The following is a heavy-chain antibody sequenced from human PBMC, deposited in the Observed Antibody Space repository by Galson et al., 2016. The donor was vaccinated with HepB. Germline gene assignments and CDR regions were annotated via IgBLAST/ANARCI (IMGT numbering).Heavy chain of an antibody. CDR1: NGSLSGYY. V-gene: IGHV4-34*01. CDR3: ARRGFYYYHSMDV. CDR2: ISHSRLT. J-gene: IGHJ6*02. D-gene: IGHD2-15*01. Sequence: SETLSLTCDVYNGSLSGYYWSWIRQSPGRGLEWIGEISHSRLTMYNPSLKSRVTISIDTSKNEFSLKVNSLTAADTAVYYCARRGFYYYHSMDVWGPGTPVSVSS.